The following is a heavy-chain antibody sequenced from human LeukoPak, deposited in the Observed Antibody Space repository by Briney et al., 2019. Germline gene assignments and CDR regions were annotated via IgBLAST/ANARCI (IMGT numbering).Heavy chain of an antibody. CDR2: IRYDGSYT. CDR1: GFTFSSYA. J-gene: IGHJ4*02. Sequence: GGSLRLSCAASGFTFSSYAMSWVRQAPGKGLEWVAFIRYDGSYTYYADSVKGRFTISRDNAKNTLYLQMNSLRAEDTAVYYCAKSMGGDFDYWGQGTLVTVSS. D-gene: IGHD2-21*01. V-gene: IGHV3-30*02. CDR3: AKSMGGDFDY.